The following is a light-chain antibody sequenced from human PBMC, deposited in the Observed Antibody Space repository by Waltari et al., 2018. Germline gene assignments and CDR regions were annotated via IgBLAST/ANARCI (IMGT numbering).Light chain of an antibody. CDR2: EAT. J-gene: IGLJ1*01. CDR1: SNGVGDYSH. Sequence: QSALTQPPSASGSPGQSVTISCTGSSNGVGDYSHVAWYQHRPGSAPKRIIYEATARPSGAPYGFSGSTSGNTASLTVSGLQAEDEGDYYCCSSVGGKTYVFGAGTKVTVL. V-gene: IGLV2-8*01. CDR3: CSSVGGKTYV.